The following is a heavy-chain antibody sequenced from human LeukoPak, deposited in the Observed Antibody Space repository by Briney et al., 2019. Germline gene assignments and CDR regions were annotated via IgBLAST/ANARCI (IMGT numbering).Heavy chain of an antibody. D-gene: IGHD6-6*01. J-gene: IGHJ2*01. CDR2: IYYSGST. CDR3: AISKCSSYWYFDL. V-gene: IGHV4-61*05. CDR1: GGSISSSSYY. Sequence: SETLSLTCTVSGGSISSSSYYWGRLPQPPGQGLVWIGYIYYSGSTNYNPSLKSRVTISVDTSKIQFSLKLSSVTAADTAMYYCAISKCSSYWYFDLWGRGTLVTVSS.